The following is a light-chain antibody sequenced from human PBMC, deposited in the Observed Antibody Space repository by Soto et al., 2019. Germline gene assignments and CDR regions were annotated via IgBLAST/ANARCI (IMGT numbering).Light chain of an antibody. J-gene: IGKJ1*01. Sequence: EIVMTQSPATLSVSPGETATLSCWASQRLRSNLAWYQQKPAQATRLLIYGASTRVTGTPARISGSGSGTEFTLTISRLQSEDFSVYYCQQYSQSPPWTFGQGTKVEIK. CDR1: QRLRSN. V-gene: IGKV3-15*01. CDR2: GAS. CDR3: QQYSQSPPWT.